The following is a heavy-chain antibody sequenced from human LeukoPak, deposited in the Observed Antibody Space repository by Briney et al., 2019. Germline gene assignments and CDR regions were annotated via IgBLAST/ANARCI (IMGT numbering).Heavy chain of an antibody. D-gene: IGHD3-10*01. J-gene: IGHJ5*02. Sequence: ASVKVSCKVSGYTFTSYGISWVRQAPGQGLEWMGWISAYNGNTNYAQKLQGRVTITADKSTSTAYMELSSLRSEDTAVYYCARAAAEVRGSWNNWFDPWGQGTLVTVSS. CDR3: ARAAAEVRGSWNNWFDP. CDR2: ISAYNGNT. V-gene: IGHV1-18*01. CDR1: GYTFTSYG.